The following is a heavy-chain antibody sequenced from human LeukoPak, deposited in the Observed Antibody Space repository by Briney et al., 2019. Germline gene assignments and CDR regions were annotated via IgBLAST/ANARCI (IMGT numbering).Heavy chain of an antibody. Sequence: GGSLRLSCAASGFTFSSYAMSWVRQAPGKGLEWVSYINHNGEMIFYPDFVKGRFTISRDNAKNSLYLQMDSLRDEDTAVYYCARDNDWAFHYWGQGTLVTVSS. CDR1: GFTFSSYA. CDR3: ARDNDWAFHY. D-gene: IGHD3-9*01. J-gene: IGHJ4*02. CDR2: INHNGEMI. V-gene: IGHV3-48*02.